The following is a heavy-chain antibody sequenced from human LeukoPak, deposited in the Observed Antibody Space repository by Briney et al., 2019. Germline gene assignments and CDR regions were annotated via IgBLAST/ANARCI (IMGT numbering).Heavy chain of an antibody. CDR1: GFTFSSYT. V-gene: IGHV3-21*01. J-gene: IGHJ6*02. CDR2: ISSGGSYI. CDR3: ARVVVVGTDYQGLDV. D-gene: IGHD2-15*01. Sequence: PGGSLRLSCAASGFTFSSYTMNWVRRAPGKGLEWVSSISSGGSYIYYADSLKGRFTISRDNTMNTLYLYMNSLRAEDTAVYYCARVVVVGTDYQGLDVWGQGTTVTVSS.